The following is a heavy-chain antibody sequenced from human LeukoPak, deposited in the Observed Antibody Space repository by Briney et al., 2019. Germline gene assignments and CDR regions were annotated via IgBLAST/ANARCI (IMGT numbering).Heavy chain of an antibody. D-gene: IGHD2/OR15-2a*01. CDR1: GYTFTGYY. CDR3: ARASMVFRALWFKP. Sequence: SVKVSCKASGYTFTGYYMHWVRQAPGQGREWMGWIHPNSGGTNYAQKFQGRVTMTRDTSISTAYMELSRLRSDDTAVYYCARASMVFRALWFKPWGRGTLVTVSS. CDR2: IHPNSGGT. J-gene: IGHJ5*02. V-gene: IGHV1-2*02.